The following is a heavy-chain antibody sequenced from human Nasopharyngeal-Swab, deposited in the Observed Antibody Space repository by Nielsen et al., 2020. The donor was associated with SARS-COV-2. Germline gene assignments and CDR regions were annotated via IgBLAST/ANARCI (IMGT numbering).Heavy chain of an antibody. CDR2: IGDKDHNYAT. Sequence: GESLKISCAASGFIFSGSARHWVRQASGKGLEWVGRIGDKDHNYATTYGAAVKGRFTISRDDSKNTAFLQMDSLKTEDTALYYCTTDYYFDYWGQGTLVTVSS. J-gene: IGHJ4*02. CDR3: TTDYYFDY. CDR1: GFIFSGSA. V-gene: IGHV3-73*01.